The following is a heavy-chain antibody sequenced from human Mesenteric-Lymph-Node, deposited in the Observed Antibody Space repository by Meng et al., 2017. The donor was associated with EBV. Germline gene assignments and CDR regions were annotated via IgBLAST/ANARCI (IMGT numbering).Heavy chain of an antibody. CDR3: AHSFTTSGNWFDY. V-gene: IGHV2-5*02. D-gene: IGHD2/OR15-2a*01. J-gene: IGHJ5*01. Sequence: LKEPGPTPVKPTQTFTLTCTFSGFSLSTTGVAVGWIRQPPGQALEWLALIYWDGEKHYSPSLKSRLTITKDTSKNQVILTMTKVYPVDTATYYCAHSFTTSGNWFDYWGQGALVTVSS. CDR1: GFSLSTTGVA. CDR2: IYWDGEK.